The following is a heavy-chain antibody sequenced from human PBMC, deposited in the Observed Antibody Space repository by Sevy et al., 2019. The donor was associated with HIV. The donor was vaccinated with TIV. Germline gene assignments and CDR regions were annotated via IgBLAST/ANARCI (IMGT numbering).Heavy chain of an antibody. D-gene: IGHD6-13*01. Sequence: SETLSLTCTVSGDSISNNYYYWAWIRQPPGKGLDWIGRMYDGGSTYNTPSLKRRVTITVDTSKNQFSLRLRSVTAADTAGYYCAGEGPRIAQFDYWGQGTLVTVSS. V-gene: IGHV4-39*02. CDR2: MYDGGST. J-gene: IGHJ4*02. CDR3: AGEGPRIAQFDY. CDR1: GDSISNNYYY.